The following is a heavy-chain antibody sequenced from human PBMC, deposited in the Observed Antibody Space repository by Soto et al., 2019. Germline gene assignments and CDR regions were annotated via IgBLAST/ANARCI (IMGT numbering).Heavy chain of an antibody. V-gene: IGHV4-34*01. D-gene: IGHD3-10*01. CDR2: INHSGST. Sequence: QVQLQQWGAGLLKPSETLSLTCAVYGGSFSGYYWTWIRQPPGTGLEWIGEINHSGSTNYNPSLKSRATTPLXTSKNQSSLKLTSVTAADTAVYYCARDKITALFDYWGQGTLVTVSS. J-gene: IGHJ4*02. CDR1: GGSFSGYY. CDR3: ARDKITALFDY.